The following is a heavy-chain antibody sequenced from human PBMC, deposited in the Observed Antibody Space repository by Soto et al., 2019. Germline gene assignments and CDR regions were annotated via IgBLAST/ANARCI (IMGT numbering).Heavy chain of an antibody. Sequence: GASVKVSCKASGYTFTSYAMHWVRQAPGQRLEWMGWINAGNGNTKYSQKFQGRVTITRDTSASTAYMELSSLRSEDTAVYYCARDREVTTWWYYYYGMDVWGQGTTVTVSS. D-gene: IGHD4-4*01. CDR3: ARDREVTTWWYYYYGMDV. CDR2: INAGNGNT. CDR1: GYTFTSYA. J-gene: IGHJ6*02. V-gene: IGHV1-3*01.